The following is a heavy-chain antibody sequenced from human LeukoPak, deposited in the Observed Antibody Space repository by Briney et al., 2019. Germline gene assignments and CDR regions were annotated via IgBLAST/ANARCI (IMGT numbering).Heavy chain of an antibody. V-gene: IGHV1-18*01. CDR1: GYTFTSYG. CDR2: ISGYNGNT. Sequence: ASVKVSCKASGYTFTSYGISWVRQAPGQGLEWMGWISGYNGNTNYAQNLQGRVTMTRNTSISTAYMELSSLRSEDTAVYYCARDYYYDSSGFDYWGQGTLVTVSS. D-gene: IGHD3-22*01. J-gene: IGHJ4*02. CDR3: ARDYYYDSSGFDY.